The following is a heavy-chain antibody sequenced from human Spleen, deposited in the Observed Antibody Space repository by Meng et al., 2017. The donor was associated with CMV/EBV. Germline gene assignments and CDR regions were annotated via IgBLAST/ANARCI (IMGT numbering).Heavy chain of an antibody. Sequence: YAITWVRQAPGQGLEWMGGIIPVVGTVNHAQKFQGRVTISADKFTSTVYLDLSSLRPEDTAVYYCAKDSRSTSWYLLAAYYYGSDVWGQGTTVTVSS. CDR3: AKDSRSTSWYLLAAYYYGSDV. V-gene: IGHV1-69*06. D-gene: IGHD6-13*01. CDR2: IIPVVGTV. J-gene: IGHJ6*02. CDR1: YA.